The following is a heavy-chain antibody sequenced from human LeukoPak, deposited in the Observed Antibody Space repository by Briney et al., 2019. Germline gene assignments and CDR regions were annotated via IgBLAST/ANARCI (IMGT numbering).Heavy chain of an antibody. D-gene: IGHD5-18*01. Sequence: GRSLRLSCAASGFTFSSYAMHWVRQAPGKGLEWVAVISYDGSNKYYADSVKGRFTISRDNSKNTLYLQMNSLRAEDTAVYYCAKTVDTAMGYWGQGTLVTVSS. V-gene: IGHV3-30*04. J-gene: IGHJ4*02. CDR2: ISYDGSNK. CDR1: GFTFSSYA. CDR3: AKTVDTAMGY.